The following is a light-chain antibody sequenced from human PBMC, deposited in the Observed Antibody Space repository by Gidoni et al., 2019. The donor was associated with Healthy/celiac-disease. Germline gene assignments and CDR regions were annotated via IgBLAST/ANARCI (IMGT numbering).Light chain of an antibody. J-gene: IGKJ2*01. V-gene: IGKV1-8*01. Sequence: IRITQSPSSLSASTGDRVTITCRASHGISSYLAWYQHKPGKAPKLLIYAASTFQSGVPSRFSGSGSGTDFTLTISCLQSEDLAAYYCQQYYSYPLTFGQGTKLEIK. CDR2: AAS. CDR1: HGISSY. CDR3: QQYYSYPLT.